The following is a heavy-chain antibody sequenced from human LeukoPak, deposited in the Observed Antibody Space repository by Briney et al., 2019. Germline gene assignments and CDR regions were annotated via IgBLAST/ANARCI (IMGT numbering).Heavy chain of an antibody. V-gene: IGHV1-69*13. CDR3: ARGSQRVIDAYYFDY. CDR1: GGTFSSYA. Sequence: GASVKVSCKASGGTFSSYAISWVRQAPGQGLEWMGGIIPIFGTASYAQKFQGRVTITADESTSTAYMELSSLRSEDTAVYYCARGSQRVIDAYYFDYWGQGTLVTVSS. CDR2: IIPIFGTA. D-gene: IGHD3-22*01. J-gene: IGHJ4*02.